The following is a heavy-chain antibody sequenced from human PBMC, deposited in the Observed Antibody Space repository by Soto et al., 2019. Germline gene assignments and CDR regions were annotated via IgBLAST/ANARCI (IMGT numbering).Heavy chain of an antibody. V-gene: IGHV3-23*01. CDR1: GFTFNYA. CDR2: ITGGGST. CDR3: AKDAVYNDGLSLVSD. J-gene: IGHJ4*02. Sequence: GGSLRLSCAASGFTFNYAIMWVRQAPGKGQEWDSGITGGGSTEYIASVKGRFTISRDNSKNTVYLQMNSLRAEDTAMYYCAKDAVYNDGLSLVSDWGRGTMVTVYS. D-gene: IGHD1-20*01.